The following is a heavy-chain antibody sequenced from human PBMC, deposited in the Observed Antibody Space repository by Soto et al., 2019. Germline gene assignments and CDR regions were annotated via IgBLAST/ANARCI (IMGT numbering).Heavy chain of an antibody. CDR1: GFTFSNSW. Sequence: GGSLRLSFAASGFTFSNSWVKWVRQAPGKGLEWVGRIKSKTDGGTTDYAAPVKGRFTISRDDSKNTLYLQMNSLKTEDTAVYYCTTGVRFLEWLLSMDVWGQGTTVTVSS. CDR2: IKSKTDGGTT. CDR3: TTGVRFLEWLLSMDV. J-gene: IGHJ6*02. D-gene: IGHD3-3*01. V-gene: IGHV3-15*07.